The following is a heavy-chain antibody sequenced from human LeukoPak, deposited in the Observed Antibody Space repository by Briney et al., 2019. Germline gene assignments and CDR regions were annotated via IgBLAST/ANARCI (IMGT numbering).Heavy chain of an antibody. D-gene: IGHD2-2*02. J-gene: IGHJ4*02. CDR1: GGSFSGYY. CDR2: INHSGST. V-gene: IGHV4-34*01. Sequence: SETLSLTCAVYGGSFSGYYWSWIRQPPGKGLEWIGEINHSGSTNYNPSLKSRVTISVDTSKNQFSLKLGSVTAADTAVYYCANVVVPAAIADWGQGTLVTVSS. CDR3: ANVVVPAAIAD.